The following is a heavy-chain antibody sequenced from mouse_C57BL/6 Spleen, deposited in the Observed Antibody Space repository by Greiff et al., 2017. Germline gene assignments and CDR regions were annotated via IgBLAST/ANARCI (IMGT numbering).Heavy chain of an antibody. Sequence: VQLKESGPELVKPGASVKMSCKASGYTFTDYNMHWVKQSHGKSLEWIGYINPNNGGTSYNQKFKGKATLTVNKSSSTAYMELRSLTSEDSAVYYCARDDGYYLWFAYWGQGTLVTVSA. CDR2: INPNNGGT. J-gene: IGHJ3*01. V-gene: IGHV1-22*01. CDR1: GYTFTDYN. D-gene: IGHD2-3*01. CDR3: ARDDGYYLWFAY.